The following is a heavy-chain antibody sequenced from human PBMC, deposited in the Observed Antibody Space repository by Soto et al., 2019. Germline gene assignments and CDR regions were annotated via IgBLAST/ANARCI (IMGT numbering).Heavy chain of an antibody. D-gene: IGHD6-6*01. CDR2: IDQEGTGK. J-gene: IGHJ4*02. Sequence: EVQLVESGGGLVQPGESLRLTCAASGFTFSTYRMSWVRQAPGKGLEWVAYIDQEGTGKYYVDSVKGRFTVSRDNAKNSMVRQMHSLRVEDTAVYYCARGWFGPSSGRGIDHWGQGTLVTVSS. V-gene: IGHV3-7*01. CDR3: ARGWFGPSSGRGIDH. CDR1: GFTFSTYR.